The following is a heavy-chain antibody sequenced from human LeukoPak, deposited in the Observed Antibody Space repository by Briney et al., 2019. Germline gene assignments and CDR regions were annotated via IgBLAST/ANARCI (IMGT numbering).Heavy chain of an antibody. CDR1: GVSISNSY. D-gene: IGHD3-22*01. V-gene: IGHV4-59*01. Sequence: SETLSLTCTVSGVSISNSYWSWIRQPPGKGLEWIGYVYYTGSTNYNPSLKSRVTISVDTSETQFSLKLSSVTAADTAVYYCARHDSSGYTSFYYWGQGTLVTVSS. CDR3: ARHDSSGYTSFYY. J-gene: IGHJ4*02. CDR2: VYYTGST.